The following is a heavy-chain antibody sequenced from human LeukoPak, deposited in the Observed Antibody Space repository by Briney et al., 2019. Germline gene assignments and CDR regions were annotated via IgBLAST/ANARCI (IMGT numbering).Heavy chain of an antibody. CDR2: ISGSGGST. CDR3: AKGHGGLVVSPNDS. V-gene: IGHV3-23*01. CDR1: GFTFNNYG. Sequence: PGGSLRVSCAASGFTFNNYGMSWVRQAPGKGLEWVSGISGSGGSTYYADSVKGRFTISRDNSKNTLYLQMNSLRAEDTAVYYCAKGHGGLVVSPNDSWGQGTLLTVSS. J-gene: IGHJ4*02. D-gene: IGHD3-22*01.